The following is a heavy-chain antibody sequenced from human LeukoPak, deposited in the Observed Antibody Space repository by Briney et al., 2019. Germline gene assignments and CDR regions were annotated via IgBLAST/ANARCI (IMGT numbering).Heavy chain of an antibody. Sequence: GESLKISCKGSGYSFISYWIGWVRQMPGKGLEWMGIIYPGDSDTRYCPSFQGQVTISADKSISTAYLQWSSLKASDTAMYYCARLGGPPGGVGATSQPYFDYWGQGTLVTVSS. CDR3: ARLGGPPGGVGATSQPYFDY. J-gene: IGHJ4*02. CDR1: GYSFISYW. V-gene: IGHV5-51*01. CDR2: IYPGDSDT. D-gene: IGHD1-26*01.